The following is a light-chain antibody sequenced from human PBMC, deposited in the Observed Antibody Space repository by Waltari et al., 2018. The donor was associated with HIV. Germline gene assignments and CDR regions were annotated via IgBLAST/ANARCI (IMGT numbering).Light chain of an antibody. Sequence: QSALTQPPSASGSPGQSVTISCPGTSIDVGGYNYVSWYQQHPGKAPKLMIYEVSKRPSGVPDRFSGSKSGNTASLTVSGLQAEDEADYYCSSYGGSNNHVVFGGGTKLTVL. CDR1: SIDVGGYNY. CDR3: SSYGGSNNHVV. J-gene: IGLJ2*01. V-gene: IGLV2-8*01. CDR2: EVS.